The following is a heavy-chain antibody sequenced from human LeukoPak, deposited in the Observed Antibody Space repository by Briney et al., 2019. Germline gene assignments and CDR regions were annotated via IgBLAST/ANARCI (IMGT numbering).Heavy chain of an antibody. Sequence: GGSLRLSCAASGFTFSSYAMSWVRQAPGKGLEWVSAISGSGGSTYYADSVKGRFTISRDNSKNTLYLQMNSLRGEDTAVYYCARATTVTTNYYYGMDVWGQGTTVTVSS. CDR3: ARATTVTTNYYYGMDV. D-gene: IGHD4-17*01. J-gene: IGHJ6*02. CDR1: GFTFSSYA. CDR2: ISGSGGST. V-gene: IGHV3-23*01.